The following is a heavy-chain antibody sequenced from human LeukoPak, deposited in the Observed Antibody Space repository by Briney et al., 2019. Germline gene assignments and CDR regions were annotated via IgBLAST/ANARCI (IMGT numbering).Heavy chain of an antibody. D-gene: IGHD3-22*01. CDR1: GFTFSSYA. J-gene: IGHJ6*02. CDR3: ARDPYPDSSGYYYGMDV. V-gene: IGHV3-30-3*01. CDR2: ISYDGSNK. Sequence: HPGRSLRLSCAASGFTFSSYAMHWVRQAPGKGLEWVAVISYDGSNKYYADSVKGRFTISRDNSKNTLYLQMNSLRAEDTAMYYCARDPYPDSSGYYYGMDVWGQGTTVTVSS.